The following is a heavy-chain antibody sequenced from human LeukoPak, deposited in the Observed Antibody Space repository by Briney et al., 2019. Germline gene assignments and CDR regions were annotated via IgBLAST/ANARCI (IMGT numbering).Heavy chain of an antibody. J-gene: IGHJ6*03. Sequence: PGGSLRLSCAASGFTFSIYCMNWVRQAPGEGREWVSYISSSSITIYYADSVKGRFTISRDNAKNSMYLQMDSLRAEDTAVYYCARDRHYYGSGSYPYYYMDVWGKGTTVTVSS. V-gene: IGHV3-48*04. CDR1: GFTFSIYC. D-gene: IGHD3-10*01. CDR3: ARDRHYYGSGSYPYYYMDV. CDR2: ISSSSITI.